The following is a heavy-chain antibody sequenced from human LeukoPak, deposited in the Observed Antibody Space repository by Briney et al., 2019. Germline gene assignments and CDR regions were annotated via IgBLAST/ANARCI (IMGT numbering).Heavy chain of an antibody. D-gene: IGHD2-2*01. J-gene: IGHJ4*02. CDR3: ARAGSRGYQLRFDY. CDR1: GFTFSSYA. V-gene: IGHV3-23*01. Sequence: GGSLRLSCAASGFTFSSYAMSWVRQAPGKGLEWVSAISGSGGSTYYADSVKGRFTISRDNAKNSLYLQMNSLRAEDTAVYYCARAGSRGYQLRFDYWGQGTLVTVSS. CDR2: ISGSGGST.